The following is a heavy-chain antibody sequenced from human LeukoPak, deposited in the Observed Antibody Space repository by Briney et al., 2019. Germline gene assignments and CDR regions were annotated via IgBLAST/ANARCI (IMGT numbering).Heavy chain of an antibody. CDR3: ARHRYYYRSGSYYGAPYYMDV. Sequence: SETLSLTCTVSGGSINTPNYYWGWIRQTPGKGLEWIGNIFYSGGTYYSPSLTSRVTISLDTSRNQFSLKLNSVTAADTAVYYCARHRYYYRSGSYYGAPYYMDVWGKGTTVTISS. CDR1: GGSINTPNYY. D-gene: IGHD3-10*01. V-gene: IGHV4-39*07. CDR2: IFYSGGT. J-gene: IGHJ6*03.